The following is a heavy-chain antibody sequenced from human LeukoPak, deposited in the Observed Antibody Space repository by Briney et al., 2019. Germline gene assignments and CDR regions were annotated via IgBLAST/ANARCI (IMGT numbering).Heavy chain of an antibody. CDR2: MNPNSGNT. V-gene: IGHV1-8*03. D-gene: IGHD2-2*03. J-gene: IGHJ4*02. Sequence: ASVKVSCKASGYTFTSHDINWVRQAPGQGLEWMGWMNPNSGNTGYAQKFQGRVTITRDTSIRTAYMELSSLTSDDTAVYYCAKVYGFCSGSSCSRQPLPLGYWGQGTLITVSS. CDR1: GYTFTSHD. CDR3: AKVYGFCSGSSCSRQPLPLGY.